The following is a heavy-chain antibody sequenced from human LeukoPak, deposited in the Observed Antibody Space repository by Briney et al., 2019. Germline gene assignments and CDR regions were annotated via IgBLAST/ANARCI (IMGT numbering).Heavy chain of an antibody. Sequence: GRSLRLSCAASGFTFSSYGMHWVRQAPGKGLEWVAVIWYDGSNKYYADSVKGQFTISRDNSKNTLYLQMNSLRAEDTAVYYCARGYSSGWYFDYWGQGTLVTVSS. CDR3: ARGYSSGWYFDY. D-gene: IGHD6-19*01. CDR1: GFTFSSYG. J-gene: IGHJ4*02. CDR2: IWYDGSNK. V-gene: IGHV3-33*01.